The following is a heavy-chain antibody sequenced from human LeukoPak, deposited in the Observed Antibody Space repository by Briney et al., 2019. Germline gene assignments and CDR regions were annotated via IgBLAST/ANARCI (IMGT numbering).Heavy chain of an antibody. CDR1: GFIFSNYA. CDR2: FSDSGDNK. Sequence: GGSLRLLCAASGFIFSNYAMPWVRQSPGKGREWVSSFSDSGDNKYYADSVKGRFTILRDNSKNSLYLQMNSLRAEDTAVYYWAKVGPKGRDGYKARYYFEYWGEGTLGAVSS. D-gene: IGHD5-24*01. V-gene: IGHV3-23*01. CDR3: AKVGPKGRDGYKARYYFEY. J-gene: IGHJ4*02.